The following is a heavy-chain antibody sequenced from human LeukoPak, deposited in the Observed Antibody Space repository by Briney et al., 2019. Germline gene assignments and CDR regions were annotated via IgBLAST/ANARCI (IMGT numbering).Heavy chain of an antibody. V-gene: IGHV3-48*01. CDR3: AREAPFDI. CDR1: GFTFSSYS. J-gene: IGHJ3*02. Sequence: PGGSLRLSCAASGFTFSSYSMNWVRQAPGKGLEWVSYISSSSSTIYYADSVKGRFTISRDNAKNSLYLQMNSLRAEDTAVYCCAREAPFDIWGQGTMVTVSS. CDR2: ISSSSSTI.